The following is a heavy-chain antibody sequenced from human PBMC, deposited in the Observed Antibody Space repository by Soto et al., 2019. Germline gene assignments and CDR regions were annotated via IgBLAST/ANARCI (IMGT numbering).Heavy chain of an antibody. CDR2: ISCCGGSA. D-gene: IGHD6-19*01. Sequence: EVRLLESGGGVVQPGGSLRLSCVASGFNFNKFAMAWVRQAAGEGLEWVSGISCCGGSASYADSVKGRFSIARDDSKNTVSLQLNSLRVEDTAQYYCAKADGQQWLIPHLDNWGQGTLVTVS. CDR1: GFNFNKFA. V-gene: IGHV3-23*01. CDR3: AKADGQQWLIPHLDN. J-gene: IGHJ4*02.